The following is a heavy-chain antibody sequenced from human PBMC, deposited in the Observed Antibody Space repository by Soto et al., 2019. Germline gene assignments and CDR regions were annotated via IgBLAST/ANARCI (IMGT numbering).Heavy chain of an antibody. J-gene: IGHJ5*02. D-gene: IGHD1-7*01. V-gene: IGHV4-30-2*01. CDR3: ARTDSGTFDP. CDR1: GGSISSGGYS. CDR2: MYHSGST. Sequence: SETLSLTCAVSGGSISSGGYSWSWIRQPPGKGLEWIGYMYHSGSTYYNPSLKSRVTISVDGSKNQFSLKLSSVTAADTAVYYCARTDSGTFDPWGKGTLVTVSS.